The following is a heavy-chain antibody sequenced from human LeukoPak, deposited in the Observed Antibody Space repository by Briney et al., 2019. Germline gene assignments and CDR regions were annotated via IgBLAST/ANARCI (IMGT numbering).Heavy chain of an antibody. CDR3: ATPGLDYDFWSGSFQGDY. D-gene: IGHD3-3*01. V-gene: IGHV1-69*04. CDR2: IIPIFGIA. CDR1: GGTFSSYA. J-gene: IGHJ4*02. Sequence: GASVQVSCKASGGTFSSYAFSWVRQAPGQGLEWMGRIIPIFGIANYAQKFQGRVTITADKSTSTAYMELSSLRSEDTAVYYCATPGLDYDFWSGSFQGDYWGQGTLVTVSS.